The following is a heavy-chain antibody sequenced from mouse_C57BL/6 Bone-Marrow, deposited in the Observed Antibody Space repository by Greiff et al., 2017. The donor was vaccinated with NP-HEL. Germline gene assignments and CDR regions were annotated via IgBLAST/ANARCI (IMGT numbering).Heavy chain of an antibody. V-gene: IGHV1-81*01. CDR1: GYTFTSYG. CDR2: IYPRSGNT. D-gene: IGHD1-1*01. CDR3: ARVDYYAMDY. J-gene: IGHJ4*01. Sequence: VQLQQSGAELARPGASVKLSCKASGYTFTSYGISWVKQRPGQGLEWIGEIYPRSGNTYYNEKFKGKATLTADKSSSTAYMELRSLTSEDSAVYFCARVDYYAMDYWGQGTSVTVSS.